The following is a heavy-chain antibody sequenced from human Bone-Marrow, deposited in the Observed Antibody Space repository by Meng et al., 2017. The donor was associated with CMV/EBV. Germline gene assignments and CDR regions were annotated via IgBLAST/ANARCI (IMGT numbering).Heavy chain of an antibody. CDR3: ARAHLRGGYDY. J-gene: IGHJ4*02. CDR2: INWNGGST. V-gene: IGHV3-20*01. Sequence: GGSLRLSCAASGFTFDDYGMSWVRQAPGKGLERVSGINWNGGSTGYADSVKGRFTISRDNAKNSLYLQMNSLRAEDTALYHCARAHLRGGYDYWGQGTLVTVSS. D-gene: IGHD3-10*01. CDR1: GFTFDDYG.